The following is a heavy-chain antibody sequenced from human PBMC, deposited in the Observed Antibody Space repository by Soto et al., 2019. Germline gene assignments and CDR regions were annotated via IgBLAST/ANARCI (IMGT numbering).Heavy chain of an antibody. D-gene: IGHD6-19*01. CDR2: INPATGAA. V-gene: IGHV1-2*02. CDR3: ARGGGAGVAGSAAFDM. CDR1: GYPVTAYY. Sequence: QLHLVQSGAVVKKPGASVTVSCSASGYPVTAYYMHWVRQAPGRGLEWMGGINPATGAAKYTQTFQGRVTMTRDTSTSTVFMELSGLTSKDTAVFYCARGGGAGVAGSAAFDMWGQGTLVTVSS. J-gene: IGHJ3*02.